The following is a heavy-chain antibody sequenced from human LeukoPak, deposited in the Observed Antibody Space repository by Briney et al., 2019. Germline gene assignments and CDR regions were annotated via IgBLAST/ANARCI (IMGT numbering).Heavy chain of an antibody. CDR1: DGSIYSSSYY. J-gene: IGHJ4*02. Sequence: SETLSLTYNVFDGSIYSSSYYWAWVRQPPGKGLEWIGSIFYSGSTYYNPSRKSRVTISVDTSKNQFSRKLTSVTVADTAVYYCARLDRTMGTIESWGQGTLVTVSS. V-gene: IGHV4-39*01. CDR3: ARLDRTMGTIES. D-gene: IGHD5-18*01. CDR2: IFYSGST.